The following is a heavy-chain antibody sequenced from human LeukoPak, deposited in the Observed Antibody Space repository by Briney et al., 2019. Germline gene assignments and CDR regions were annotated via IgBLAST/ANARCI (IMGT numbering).Heavy chain of an antibody. CDR3: ARVDYGDYAPYFDY. CDR1: GFTVSSDY. Sequence: GGSLRLSCAASGFTVSSDYMSWVRQAPGKGLEWVSVIYSGGSTYYADSVKGRFTISRDNSKNTLYLQMNSLRAEDTAVYYCARVDYGDYAPYFDYWGQGTLVTVSS. CDR2: IYSGGST. V-gene: IGHV3-66*01. D-gene: IGHD4-17*01. J-gene: IGHJ4*02.